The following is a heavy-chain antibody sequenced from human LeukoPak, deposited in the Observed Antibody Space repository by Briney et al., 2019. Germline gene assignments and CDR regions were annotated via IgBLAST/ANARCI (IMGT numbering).Heavy chain of an antibody. D-gene: IGHD3-22*01. V-gene: IGHV3-30*03. J-gene: IGHJ5*02. CDR3: ARDGRYYYDSSGYDP. CDR1: GFTFSSYG. Sequence: GGSLRLSCAASGFTFSSYGMHWVRQAPGKGLEWVAVISYDGSNKYYADSVKGRFTISRDNSKNTLYLQMNSLRAEDTAVYYCARDGRYYYDSSGYDPWGQGTLVTVSS. CDR2: ISYDGSNK.